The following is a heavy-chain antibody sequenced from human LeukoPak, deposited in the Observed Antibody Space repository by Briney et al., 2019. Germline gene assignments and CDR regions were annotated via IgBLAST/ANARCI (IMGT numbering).Heavy chain of an antibody. Sequence: GGSLRLSCAASGFTFSSYSMNWVRQAPGKGLEWVSSISSSSTYIYYADSVKGRFTISRDNAENSLFLQMNRLRVEDTAVYLCGLVLYDSGRLSTYAFDIWGQGTMVTVSS. CDR1: GFTFSSYS. J-gene: IGHJ3*02. D-gene: IGHD3-10*01. CDR3: GLVLYDSGRLSTYAFDI. V-gene: IGHV3-21*01. CDR2: ISSSSTYI.